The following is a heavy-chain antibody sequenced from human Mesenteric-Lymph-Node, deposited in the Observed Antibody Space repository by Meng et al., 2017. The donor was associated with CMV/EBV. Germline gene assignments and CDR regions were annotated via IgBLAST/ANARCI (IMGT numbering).Heavy chain of an antibody. Sequence: GGSLRLSCAASGFTFSSYAMSWVRQAPGKGLEWVSAISGSGGSTYYADSVKGRFTISRDNSKNTLYLQMNSLRAEDTAVYYCARTYSSSWYYFDYWGQGTLVTVSS. CDR1: GFTFSSYA. V-gene: IGHV3-23*01. D-gene: IGHD6-13*01. CDR3: ARTYSSSWYYFDY. J-gene: IGHJ4*02. CDR2: ISGSGGST.